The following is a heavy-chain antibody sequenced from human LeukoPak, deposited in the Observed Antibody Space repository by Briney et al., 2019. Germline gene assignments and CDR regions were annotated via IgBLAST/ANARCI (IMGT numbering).Heavy chain of an antibody. D-gene: IGHD1-26*01. CDR1: GFIFNNYA. CDR3: AKELWG. Sequence: GESLRLSCAAFGFIFNNYAMSWVRQAPGKGLEWVSAISGSGGNTYYADSVKGRFTISRDNSKNTLYLQMNSLRPEDTAVYYCAKELWGRGQGTLVTVSS. J-gene: IGHJ4*02. V-gene: IGHV3-23*01. CDR2: ISGSGGNT.